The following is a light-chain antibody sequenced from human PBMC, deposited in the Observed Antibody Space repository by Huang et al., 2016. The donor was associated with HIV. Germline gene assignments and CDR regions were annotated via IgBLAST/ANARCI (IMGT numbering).Light chain of an antibody. J-gene: IGKJ1*01. V-gene: IGKV3-20*01. CDR3: QQYDSSPWT. CDR2: GAS. Sequence: EIVLTQSPVTLSLSPGERATLSCRASQSVSSIYLAWYQQKPGQAPRLLFYGASSRATGIPDRFSGSGSGTDFTLTISRLEPEDFAVYYCQQYDSSPWTFGQGTKVEIK. CDR1: QSVSSIY.